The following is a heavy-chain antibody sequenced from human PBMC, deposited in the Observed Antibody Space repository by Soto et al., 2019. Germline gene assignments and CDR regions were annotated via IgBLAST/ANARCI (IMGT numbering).Heavy chain of an antibody. Sequence: SETLSLTCTVSGGSISGGSYYWSWIRQHPGKGLEWIGYIYYSGSTYYNPSLKSRVTMSVDTSKNQFSLNLSSVTAADTAVYYCARDSHFDYWGLGTLVTVSS. CDR3: ARDSHFDY. J-gene: IGHJ4*02. V-gene: IGHV4-31*03. CDR1: GGSISGGSYY. CDR2: IYYSGST.